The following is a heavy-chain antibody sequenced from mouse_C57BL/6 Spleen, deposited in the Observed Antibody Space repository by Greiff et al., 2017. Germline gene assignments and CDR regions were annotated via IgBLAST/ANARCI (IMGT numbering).Heavy chain of an antibody. J-gene: IGHJ4*01. CDR2: ISSGGDYI. CDR1: GFTFSSYA. CDR3: TRDGYYAMDY. Sequence: EVQRVESGEGLVKPGGSLKLSCAASGFTFSSYAMSWVRQTPETRLAWVAYISSGGDYIYYADTVKGRFTISRDNARNTLYLQMSSLKSEDTAMYYCTRDGYYAMDYWGQGTSVTVSS. V-gene: IGHV5-9-1*02. D-gene: IGHD2-3*01.